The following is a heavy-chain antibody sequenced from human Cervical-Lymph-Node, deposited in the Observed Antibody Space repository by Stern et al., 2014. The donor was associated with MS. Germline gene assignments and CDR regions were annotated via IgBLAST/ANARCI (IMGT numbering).Heavy chain of an antibody. Sequence: EVQLVESGGGLVKPGESLRLSCTVSGFTFSTYGMHWVRQAPGKGLEWVSYISPGRTYIYYADSVKGRFTISRDNAKNSLYLHMNSLRAEDTAVYYCARDNYYYDSRGYVRWGQGTLVTVSS. CDR3: ARDNYYYDSRGYVR. J-gene: IGHJ4*02. CDR2: ISPGRTYI. CDR1: GFTFSTYG. V-gene: IGHV3-21*06. D-gene: IGHD3-22*01.